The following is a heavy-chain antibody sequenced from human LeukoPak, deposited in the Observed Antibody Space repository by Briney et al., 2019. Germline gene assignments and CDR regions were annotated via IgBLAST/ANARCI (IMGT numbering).Heavy chain of an antibody. Sequence: PGGSLRLSCAASGFTFSSYAMHWVRQAPGKGLEWVAVISYDGSNKYYADPVKGRFTISRDNSKNTLYLQMNSLRAEDTAVYYCARDIGIGYSYGFDYWGQGTLVTVSS. J-gene: IGHJ4*02. CDR2: ISYDGSNK. CDR3: ARDIGIGYSYGFDY. D-gene: IGHD5-18*01. V-gene: IGHV3-30-3*01. CDR1: GFTFSSYA.